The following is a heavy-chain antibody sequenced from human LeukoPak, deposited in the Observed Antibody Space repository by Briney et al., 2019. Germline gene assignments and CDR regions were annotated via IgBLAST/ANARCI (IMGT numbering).Heavy chain of an antibody. CDR2: INPNSGGT. D-gene: IGHD3-10*01. CDR1: GYTFTGYY. CDR3: ARDGGYGSGSYPDY. Sequence: EASVKVSCKASGYTFTGYYMHWVRQTPGQGLEWMGWINPNSGGTNYAQKFQGRVTMTRDTSISTAYMELSRLRSDDTAVYYCARDGGYGSGSYPDYWGQGTLVTVSS. J-gene: IGHJ4*02. V-gene: IGHV1-2*02.